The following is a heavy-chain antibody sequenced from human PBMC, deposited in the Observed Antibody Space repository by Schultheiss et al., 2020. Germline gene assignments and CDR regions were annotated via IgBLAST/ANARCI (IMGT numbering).Heavy chain of an antibody. CDR2: INHSGST. V-gene: IGHV4-34*01. Sequence: AETLSLTCTVSGGSISSYYWSWIRQPPGKGLEWIGEINHSGSTNYNPSLKSRVTISVDTSKNQFSLKLSSVTAADTAVYYCARGITMVRGANWFDPWGQGTLVTVSS. CDR3: ARGITMVRGANWFDP. CDR1: GGSISSYY. J-gene: IGHJ5*02. D-gene: IGHD3-10*01.